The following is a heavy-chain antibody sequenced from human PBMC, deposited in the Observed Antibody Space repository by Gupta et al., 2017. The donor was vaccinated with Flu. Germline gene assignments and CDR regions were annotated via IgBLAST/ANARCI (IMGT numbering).Heavy chain of an antibody. CDR1: GFTLSSNW. Sequence: EVQLVESGGGLVQPGGSLRLSCVVSGFTLSSNWMSWVRQAPGKGLEWVANIKRHGSEKYYVDSVKGRFTISRDNAKNSLYLQMDNLRAEDTAVYYCARVGISSHDAFDLRGQGTMVTVSS. V-gene: IGHV3-7*01. J-gene: IGHJ3*01. CDR3: ARVGISSHDAFDL. D-gene: IGHD3-10*01. CDR2: IKRHGSEK.